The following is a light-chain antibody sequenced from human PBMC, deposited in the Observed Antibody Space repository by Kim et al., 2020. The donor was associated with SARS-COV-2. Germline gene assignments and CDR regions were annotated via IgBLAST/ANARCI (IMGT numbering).Light chain of an antibody. CDR2: DVT. J-gene: IGLJ3*02. CDR3: SSYAGRGNLV. V-gene: IGLV2-8*01. Sequence: QSALTQPPSASGSPGQSVTISCTGTTSDVGGYDYVSWYQHHPGKAPKLIIYDVTKRPSGVPDRFSGSKSGITASLSVSGVQAEDEADYYCSSYAGRGNLVFGGGTKLTVL. CDR1: TSDVGGYDY.